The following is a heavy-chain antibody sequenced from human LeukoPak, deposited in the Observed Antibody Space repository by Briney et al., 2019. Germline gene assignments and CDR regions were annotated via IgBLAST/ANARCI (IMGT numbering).Heavy chain of an antibody. Sequence: PSETLSLTCAVYGGSFSGYYWSWVRQPPGKGLEWIGEINHSGSTNYNPSLTSRVTISVDTSKNQFSLMLSSVTAADTAVYYCARVWGDTTYYYGMDVWGQGTTVTVSS. J-gene: IGHJ6*02. CDR3: ARVWGDTTYYYGMDV. CDR1: GGSFSGYY. D-gene: IGHD2-21*02. CDR2: INHSGST. V-gene: IGHV4-34*01.